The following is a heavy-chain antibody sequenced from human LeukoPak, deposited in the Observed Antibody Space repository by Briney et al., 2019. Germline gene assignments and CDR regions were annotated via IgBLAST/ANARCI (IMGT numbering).Heavy chain of an antibody. J-gene: IGHJ6*02. CDR2: IYYSGST. CDR3: ARDNWGSGYYYYYGMDV. CDR1: GGSISSGGYY. D-gene: IGHD7-27*01. V-gene: IGHV4-31*03. Sequence: PSQTLSLTCTVSGGSISSGGYYGSWIRQHPGKGLEWIGYIYYSGSTYYNPSLKSRVTISVDTSKNQFSLKLSSVTAADTAVYYCARDNWGSGYYYYYGMDVWGQGTTVTVSS.